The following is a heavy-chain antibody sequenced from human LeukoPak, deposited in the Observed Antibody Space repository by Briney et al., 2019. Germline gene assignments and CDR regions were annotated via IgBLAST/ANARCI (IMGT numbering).Heavy chain of an antibody. CDR3: ARDSNDYVWDD. J-gene: IGHJ4*02. CDR2: IYYSGST. D-gene: IGHD3-16*01. V-gene: IGHV4-39*07. CDR1: GGSISSSSYY. Sequence: SETLSLTCTVSGGSISSSSYYWGWIRQPPGKGLEWIGSIYYSGSTYYNPSLKSRVTISVDTSKNQFSLKLSSVTAADTAVYYCARDSNDYVWDDWGQGTLVTVSS.